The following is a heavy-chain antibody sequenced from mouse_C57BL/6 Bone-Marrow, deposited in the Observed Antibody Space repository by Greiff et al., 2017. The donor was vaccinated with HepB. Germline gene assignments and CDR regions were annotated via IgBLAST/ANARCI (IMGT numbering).Heavy chain of an antibody. CDR3: AREGIYYGYDGFAY. CDR1: GYTFTSYW. CDR2: IHPNSGST. J-gene: IGHJ3*01. Sequence: QVQLQQSGAELVKPGASVKLSCKASGYTFTSYWMHWVKQRPGQGLEWIGMIHPNSGSTNYNEKFKSKATLTVDKSSSTAYMQLSSLTSEDSAVYCCAREGIYYGYDGFAYWGQGTLVTVSA. V-gene: IGHV1-64*01. D-gene: IGHD2-2*01.